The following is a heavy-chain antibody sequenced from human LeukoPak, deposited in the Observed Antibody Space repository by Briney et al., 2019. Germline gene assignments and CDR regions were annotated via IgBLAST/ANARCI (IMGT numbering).Heavy chain of an antibody. Sequence: ASVKVSCKESGGTFSSYAISWVRQAPGQGLEWMGRIIPIFGTANYAQKFQGRVTITTDESTSTAYMELSSLRSEDTAVYYCARDLYYGDYRLDYWGQGTLVTVSS. J-gene: IGHJ4*02. D-gene: IGHD4-17*01. V-gene: IGHV1-69*05. CDR1: GGTFSSYA. CDR3: ARDLYYGDYRLDY. CDR2: IIPIFGTA.